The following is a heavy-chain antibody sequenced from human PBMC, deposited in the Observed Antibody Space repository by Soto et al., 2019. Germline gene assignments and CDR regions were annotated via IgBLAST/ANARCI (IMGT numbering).Heavy chain of an antibody. J-gene: IGHJ1*01. CDR2: ISSGGSP. D-gene: IGHD2-15*01. CDR3: TLNHCAGGGCYDRDY. V-gene: IGHV4-31*11. Sequence: VQLQELGPGLVKPSQTLSLTCAVSDESVTSPGNYWNWIRQRPDTGLEWIGYISSGGSPFYNPSLQSRVSLSLDTSNNLFSLTLNSVTAADTAVYYCTLNHCAGGGCYDRDYWGQGTRVTVSS. CDR1: DESVTSPGNY.